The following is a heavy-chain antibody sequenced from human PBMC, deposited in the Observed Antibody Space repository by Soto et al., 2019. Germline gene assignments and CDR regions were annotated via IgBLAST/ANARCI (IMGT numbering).Heavy chain of an antibody. J-gene: IGHJ4*02. V-gene: IGHV4-4*02. Sequence: QVQLQESGPGLVKPSGTLSLTCAVSGGSISSSNWWSGVRQPPGKGLEWIGEIHHSGSTNYNPSLTSRVTIAGDKSKSQCSLKLSSVTAADTAVYYWARAGYGGNSLDYWGQGTLVTVSS. CDR1: GGSISSSNW. D-gene: IGHD2-21*02. CDR2: IHHSGST. CDR3: ARAGYGGNSLDY.